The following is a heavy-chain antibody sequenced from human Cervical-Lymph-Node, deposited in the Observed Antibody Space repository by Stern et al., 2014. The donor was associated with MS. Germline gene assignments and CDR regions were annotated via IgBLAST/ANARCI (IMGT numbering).Heavy chain of an antibody. V-gene: IGHV2-70*04. CDR3: ARSPPYYEFWNDYYYFDY. J-gene: IGHJ4*02. Sequence: QVTLRESGPALVKPTQTLTLTCTFSGFSLSTSGMRVSWIRQPPGKALEWLARHDWDDEKFHSTSLKTRLTISKDTSKNQVVLTMTNMDPVDTATYYCARSPPYYEFWNDYYYFDYWGQGTLVAVSS. CDR2: HDWDDEK. D-gene: IGHD3-3*01. CDR1: GFSLSTSGMR.